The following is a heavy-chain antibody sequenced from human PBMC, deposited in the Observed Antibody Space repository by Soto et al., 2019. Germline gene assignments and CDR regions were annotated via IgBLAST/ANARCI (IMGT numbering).Heavy chain of an antibody. D-gene: IGHD3-10*01. CDR1: GYTFTSYG. V-gene: IGHV1-18*01. CDR2: ISAYNGNT. Sequence: QVQLVQSRAEVKKPGASVKVSCKASGYTFTSYGISWVRQAPGQGLEWMGWISAYNGNTNYAQKLQGRVTMTTDTSTSTAYMELRSLRSDDTAVYYCARDAPYYGSGRGGWFDPWGQGTLVTVSS. J-gene: IGHJ5*02. CDR3: ARDAPYYGSGRGGWFDP.